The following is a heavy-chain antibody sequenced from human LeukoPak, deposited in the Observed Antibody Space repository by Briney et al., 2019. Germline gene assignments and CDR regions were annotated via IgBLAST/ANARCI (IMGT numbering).Heavy chain of an antibody. CDR2: IYYTGST. J-gene: IGHJ5*02. CDR3: ARGSVRGEFDP. V-gene: IGHV4-59*01. Sequence: PSETLSLTCTVSGGSISSYYWSWVRQPPGKGLEWIGYIYYTGSTDYNPSLKSRVTMSVDTSKNQFSLKLSSVTAADTAVYSCARGSVRGEFDPWGQGTLVTVSS. D-gene: IGHD3-10*01. CDR1: GGSISSYY.